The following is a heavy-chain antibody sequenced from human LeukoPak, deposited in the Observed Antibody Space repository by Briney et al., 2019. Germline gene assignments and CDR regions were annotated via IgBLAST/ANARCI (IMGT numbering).Heavy chain of an antibody. V-gene: IGHV4-4*07. CDR2: IYTSGST. CDR1: GGSISSYY. Sequence: MASETLSLTGTVSGGSISSYYWSWIRQPAGKGLEWIGRIYTSGSTNYNPSLKSRVTMSVDTSKNQFSLKLSSVTAADTAVYYCAREGCSSTSCHINGWFDPWGQGTLVTVSS. D-gene: IGHD2-2*02. J-gene: IGHJ5*02. CDR3: AREGCSSTSCHINGWFDP.